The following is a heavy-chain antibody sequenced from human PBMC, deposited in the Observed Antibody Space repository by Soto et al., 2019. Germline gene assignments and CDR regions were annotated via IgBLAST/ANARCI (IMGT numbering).Heavy chain of an antibody. J-gene: IGHJ1*01. CDR1: GFTFSSYA. CDR2: ISGSGGST. CDR3: AKLRLLRYFDLGYFQH. D-gene: IGHD3-9*01. V-gene: IGHV3-23*01. Sequence: EVQLLESGGGLVQPGGSLRLSCAASGFTFSSYAMSWVRQAPGKGLEWVSAISGSGGSTYYADSVKGRFTISRDNSKNTLYLQMNSLRAEDTAVYYCAKLRLLRYFDLGYFQHWGQGTLVTVSS.